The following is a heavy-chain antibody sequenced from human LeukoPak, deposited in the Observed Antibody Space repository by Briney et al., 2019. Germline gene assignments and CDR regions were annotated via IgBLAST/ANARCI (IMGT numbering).Heavy chain of an antibody. CDR3: ARDYGSGTYRDAFDI. Sequence: GDSLKISCKGSGYVFTNYWIAWVRQMPGKGLEWMGIIYPGDSDTRYSPSFQGQVTISVDKSISTAYLQWSSLKASDTATYYCARDYGSGTYRDAFDIWGQGTMVTVSS. CDR2: IYPGDSDT. J-gene: IGHJ3*02. D-gene: IGHD3-10*01. V-gene: IGHV5-51*01. CDR1: GYVFTNYW.